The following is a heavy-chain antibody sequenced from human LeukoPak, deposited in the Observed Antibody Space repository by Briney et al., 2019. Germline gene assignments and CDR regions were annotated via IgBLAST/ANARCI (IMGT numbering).Heavy chain of an antibody. CDR3: ARGGGEDTGMIHDY. CDR2: IIPTLEIA. CDR1: GGTFSSYA. Sequence: SVKVSCKASGGTFSSYAISWVRQAPGQGLEWMGRIIPTLEIANYAQKFQGRVTITADKSTSTAYMELSSLRPEDTAVYYCARGGGEDTGMIHDYWGQGTLVTVSS. J-gene: IGHJ4*02. V-gene: IGHV1-69*04. D-gene: IGHD5-18*01.